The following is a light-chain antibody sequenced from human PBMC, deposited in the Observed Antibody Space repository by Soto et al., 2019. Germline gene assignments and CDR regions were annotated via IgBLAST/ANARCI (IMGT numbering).Light chain of an antibody. V-gene: IGKV3D-15*01. CDR2: GAS. CDR3: PQYNNWPPT. CDR1: QSVSSK. J-gene: IGKJ1*01. Sequence: EIVMAQSPATLSVSPGERATLSCRASQSVSSKLGWYQQKPGQAPRLLIYGASTRATGIPARFSGSGSGTEFTLTISSLQSEDSALYYWPQYNNWPPTFGQGTKVEIK.